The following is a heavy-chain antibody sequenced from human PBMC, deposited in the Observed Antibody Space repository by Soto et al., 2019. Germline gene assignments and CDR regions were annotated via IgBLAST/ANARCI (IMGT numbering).Heavy chain of an antibody. V-gene: IGHV3-23*01. CDR1: GFSFIDFA. CDR2: ISGSGHTT. Sequence: PGGSLRLSCAASGFSFIDFAMSWVRQAPGKGLEWVSAISGSGHTTYYTESLKGRFTISRDNSTNTLSLQVKSLRAEDTAVYYCVKRGYSVYDLTPPSGYAFSNGVDAWGQGTTVTVSS. J-gene: IGHJ6*02. CDR3: VKRGYSVYDLTPPSGYAFSNGVDA. D-gene: IGHD5-12*01.